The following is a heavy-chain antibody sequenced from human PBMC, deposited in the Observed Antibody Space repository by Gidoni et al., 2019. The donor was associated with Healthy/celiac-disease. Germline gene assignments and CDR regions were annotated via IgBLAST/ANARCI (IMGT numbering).Heavy chain of an antibody. CDR1: GFTFSSYG. CDR2: ISYDGSNK. J-gene: IGHJ4*02. V-gene: IGHV3-30*18. Sequence: QVQLVESVGGVVQPGRSLRLSCAPSGFTFSSYGMHWVRQAPGKGLEWVAVISYDGSNKYYADSVKGRFTISRDNSKNTLYLQMNSLRAEDTAVYYCAKGTPFDYWGQGTLVTVSS. CDR3: AKGTPFDY.